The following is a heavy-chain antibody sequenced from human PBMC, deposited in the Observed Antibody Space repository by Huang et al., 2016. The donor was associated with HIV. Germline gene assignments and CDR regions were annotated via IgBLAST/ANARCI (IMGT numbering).Heavy chain of an antibody. D-gene: IGHD3-3*01. CDR3: AKDLTYTFGRHFDY. CDR1: GFTFGSFG. Sequence: QVQLVESGGGVVQPGGSLRLPCTASGFTFGSFGMHWVRQAPGKGLEWVAFIRYDGNNYYDADSVRGRFTISRDNSKDTLYLQMNRLRPDDSAVYYCAKDLTYTFGRHFDYWGRGTLVTVSS. CDR2: IRYDGNNY. J-gene: IGHJ4*02. V-gene: IGHV3-30*02.